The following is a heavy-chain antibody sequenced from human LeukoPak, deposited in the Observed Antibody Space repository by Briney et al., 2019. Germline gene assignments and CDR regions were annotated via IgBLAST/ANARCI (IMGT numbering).Heavy chain of an antibody. V-gene: IGHV4-34*01. D-gene: IGHD6-13*01. CDR3: ARGPQQLALGVADY. Sequence: SETLSLTCAVYGGSFGGYYWSWIRQPPGKGLEWIGEINHSGSTNYNPSLKSRVTISVDTSKNQFSLKLSSVTAADTAVYYCARGPQQLALGVADYWGQGTLVTVSS. CDR1: GGSFGGYY. CDR2: INHSGST. J-gene: IGHJ4*02.